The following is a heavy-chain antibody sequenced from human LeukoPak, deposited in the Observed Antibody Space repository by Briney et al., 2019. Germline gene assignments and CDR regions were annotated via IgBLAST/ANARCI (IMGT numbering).Heavy chain of an antibody. Sequence: GGSLRLSCAASGFTFSSYWMHWVRQAPGKGLVWVSRINSDGSSTGYADSVRGRFSISRDNAKNTLYLQMNSLRAEDTAVYYCARSFYGPDPYYCYMDVWGKGTTVTVSS. CDR3: ARSFYGPDPYYCYMDV. V-gene: IGHV3-74*01. CDR2: INSDGSST. D-gene: IGHD2-2*01. CDR1: GFTFSSYW. J-gene: IGHJ6*03.